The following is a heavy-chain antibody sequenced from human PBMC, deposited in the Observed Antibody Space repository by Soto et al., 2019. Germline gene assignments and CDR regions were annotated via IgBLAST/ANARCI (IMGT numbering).Heavy chain of an antibody. Sequence: PSETLSLTCTVSGGYISSGGYYWSWIRQHPGKGLEWIGYIYYSGSTYYNPSLKSRVTISVDTSKNQFSLKLSSVTAADTAVYYCARDRNGDLTWFDYWGQGTLVTVSS. D-gene: IGHD4-17*01. CDR1: GGYISSGGYY. V-gene: IGHV4-31*03. J-gene: IGHJ4*02. CDR2: IYYSGST. CDR3: ARDRNGDLTWFDY.